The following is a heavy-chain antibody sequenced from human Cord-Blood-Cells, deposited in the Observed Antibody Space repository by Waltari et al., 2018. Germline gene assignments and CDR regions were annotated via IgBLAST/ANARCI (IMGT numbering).Heavy chain of an antibody. V-gene: IGHV1-2*04. D-gene: IGHD7-27*01. CDR2: INPNRGGT. CDR3: ARDNWEDAFDI. CDR1: GYTFTGYY. J-gene: IGHJ3*02. Sequence: QVQLVQSGAEVKKPGASVKVSCKASGYTFTGYYMHWVRQAPGQGLEWMGLINPNRGGTNYAQKFQGWVTMTRDPSISTAYMELSRLRSDDTAVYYCARDNWEDAFDIWGQGTMVTVSS.